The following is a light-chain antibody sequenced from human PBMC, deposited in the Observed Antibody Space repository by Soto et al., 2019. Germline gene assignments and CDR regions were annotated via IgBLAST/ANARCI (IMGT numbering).Light chain of an antibody. J-gene: IGLJ1*01. CDR3: ASYTSTTTPFV. V-gene: IGLV2-14*01. Sequence: QSVLTQPASVSVSPGQSITISCTGTSSDIGNYIYVSWYQQHPGKAPKLMIFEVANRPSGISNRFSGSKSGNTASLTISGLQAEDEADYYCASYTSTTTPFVFGTGTKVTVL. CDR1: SSDIGNYIY. CDR2: EVA.